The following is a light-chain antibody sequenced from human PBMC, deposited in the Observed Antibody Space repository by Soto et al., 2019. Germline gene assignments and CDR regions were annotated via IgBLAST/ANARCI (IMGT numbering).Light chain of an antibody. CDR3: QQHKDYPLT. J-gene: IGKJ5*01. CDR2: AAS. V-gene: IGKV1-9*01. CDR1: HDISSY. Sequence: DIHSTHSPSFLSASLGDRVAMTCGASHDISSYLTWYQQKPGKAPTVLIYAASTLQGGVPSRFSGSGSETEFTLTISSLQSEDFASYYCQQHKDYPLTFGRGTRLENK.